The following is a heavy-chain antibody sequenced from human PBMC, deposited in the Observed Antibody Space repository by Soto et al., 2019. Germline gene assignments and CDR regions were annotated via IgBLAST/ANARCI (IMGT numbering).Heavy chain of an antibody. Sequence: ASVKVSCKASGYTFTSYYIHWVRQAPGQGLEWMGIINPSGGPSTYAQKFQDRVTMTRDTSTSTIYLEVISLRSDDTAVYYCARLSIGPPKSFDVWGQGTMVTVSS. CDR2: INPSGGPS. V-gene: IGHV1-46*03. CDR3: ARLSIGPPKSFDV. CDR1: GYTFTSYY. J-gene: IGHJ3*01. D-gene: IGHD2-2*01.